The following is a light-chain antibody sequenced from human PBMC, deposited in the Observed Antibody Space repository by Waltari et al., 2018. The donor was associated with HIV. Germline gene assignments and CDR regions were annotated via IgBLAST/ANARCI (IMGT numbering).Light chain of an antibody. CDR2: EVT. CDR3: CSCPRSGIRYV. CDR1: SSNVGSDYL. V-gene: IGLV2-23*02. Sequence: QSALTQPASVSGSPGQSITISCTGTSSNVGSDYLVSWYQQHPGEAPKLIIYEVTKRPSGFSNRFSGSKSGNTASLTIAGLQAEDEADYYCCSCPRSGIRYVFGTGTKVTVL. J-gene: IGLJ1*01.